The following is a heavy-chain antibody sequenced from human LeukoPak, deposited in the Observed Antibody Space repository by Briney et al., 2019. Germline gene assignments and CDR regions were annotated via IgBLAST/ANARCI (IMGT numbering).Heavy chain of an antibody. CDR2: IGASGGTT. D-gene: IGHD6-13*01. Sequence: ALRLTCSASRFTFSTYAMSWVRKAPGKWLQWISSIGASGGTTFYADSVKGRFTISRDNSKNTLYLQMNSLRAEDTAVYYCARDSLLIAAAGISAYFDYWGQGTLVTVSS. V-gene: IGHV3-23*01. CDR1: RFTFSTYA. CDR3: ARDSLLIAAAGISAYFDY. J-gene: IGHJ4*02.